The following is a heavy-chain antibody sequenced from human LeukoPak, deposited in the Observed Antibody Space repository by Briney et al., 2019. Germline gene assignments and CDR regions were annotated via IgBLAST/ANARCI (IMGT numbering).Heavy chain of an antibody. CDR2: ISAYNGNT. V-gene: IGHV1-18*01. CDR3: ARVGSPTPNYYYYGMDV. J-gene: IGHJ6*02. D-gene: IGHD3-10*01. Sequence: ASVKVSCKASGGTFSSYAIGWVRQAPGQGLEWMGWISAYNGNTNYAQKLQGRVTMTTDTSTSTAYMELSSLRSEDTAVYYCARVGSPTPNYYYYGMDVWGQGTTVTVSS. CDR1: GGTFSSYA.